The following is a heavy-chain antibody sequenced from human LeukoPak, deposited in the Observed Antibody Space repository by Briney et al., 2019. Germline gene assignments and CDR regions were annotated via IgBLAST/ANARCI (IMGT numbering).Heavy chain of an antibody. D-gene: IGHD3-22*01. V-gene: IGHV4-30-2*01. CDR3: ARAGSYYDKGFDP. CDR2: IYHSGST. J-gene: IGHJ5*02. CDR1: GGSISSGGYS. Sequence: SQTLSLTCAVSGGSISSGGYSWSWIRQPPGKGLEWIGYIYHSGSTYYNPSLKSRVTISVDRSKNQFSLKLSSVTAADTAVYYCARAGSYYDKGFDPWGQGTLVTVSS.